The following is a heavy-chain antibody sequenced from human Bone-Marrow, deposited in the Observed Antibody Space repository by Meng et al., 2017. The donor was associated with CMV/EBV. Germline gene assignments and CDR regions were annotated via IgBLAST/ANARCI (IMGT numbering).Heavy chain of an antibody. J-gene: IGHJ4*02. D-gene: IGHD3-22*01. V-gene: IGHV1-69*05. CDR3: ARGDSYYYDSSGYYPFDY. CDR2: IIPIFGTA. CDR1: GGTFSSYA. Sequence: SVKVSCKASGGTFSSYAISWVRQAPGQGLEWMGGIIPIFGTANYAQKFQGRVTITTDESTSTAYMELSSLRPEDTAVYYCARGDSYYYDSSGYYPFDYWGQGTLVTFSS.